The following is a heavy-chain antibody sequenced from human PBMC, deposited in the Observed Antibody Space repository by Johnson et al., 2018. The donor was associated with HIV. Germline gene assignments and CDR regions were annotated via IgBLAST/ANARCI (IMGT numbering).Heavy chain of an antibody. V-gene: IGHV3-66*01. CDR1: GFTFDDYG. D-gene: IGHD3-22*01. J-gene: IGHJ3*02. CDR3: ARKDDTNAFDI. Sequence: EVQLMESGGGVVRPGGSLRLSCAASGFTFDDYGMSWVRQAPGKGLEWVSGINSGGSTYYADSVKGRFTISRDNSKNTLYLQMNSLRAEDTAVYYCARKDDTNAFDIWGQGTMVTVSS. CDR2: INSGGST.